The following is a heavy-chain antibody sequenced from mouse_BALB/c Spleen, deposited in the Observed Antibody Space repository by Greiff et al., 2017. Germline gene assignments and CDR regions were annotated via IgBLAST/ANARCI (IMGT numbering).Heavy chain of an antibody. CDR2: ISSGGSYT. CDR3: ARRDGNWYFDV. D-gene: IGHD1-1*01. CDR1: GFTFSSYA. Sequence: EVQGVESGGGLVKPGGSLKLSCAASGFTFSSYAMSWVRQTPEKRLEWVATISSGGSYTYYPDSVKGRFTISRDNAKNTLYLQMSSLRSEDTAMYYCARRDGNWYFDVWGAGTTVTVSS. J-gene: IGHJ1*01. V-gene: IGHV5-9-3*01.